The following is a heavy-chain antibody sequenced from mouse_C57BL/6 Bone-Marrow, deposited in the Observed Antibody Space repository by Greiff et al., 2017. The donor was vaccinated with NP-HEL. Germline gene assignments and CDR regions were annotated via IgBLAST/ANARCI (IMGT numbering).Heavy chain of an antibody. CDR2: INPYNGGT. Sequence: EVQLQQSGPVLVKPGASVKMSCKASGCTFTDYYMNWVKQSHGKSLEWIGVINPYNGGTSYNQKFKGKATLTVDKSSSTAYMELNSLTSEDSAVYYCERHYYFSFAYWGQGTLVTVSA. CDR3: ERHYYFSFAY. V-gene: IGHV1-19*01. J-gene: IGHJ3*01. D-gene: IGHD2-1*01. CDR1: GCTFTDYY.